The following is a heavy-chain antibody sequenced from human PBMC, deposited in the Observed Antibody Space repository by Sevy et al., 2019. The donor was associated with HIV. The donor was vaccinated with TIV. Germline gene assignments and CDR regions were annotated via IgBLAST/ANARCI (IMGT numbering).Heavy chain of an antibody. D-gene: IGHD6-19*01. V-gene: IGHV3-11*04. J-gene: IGHJ4*02. CDR3: AKDISGASSSWSFDY. CDR1: GFTFSDYY. CDR2: ISSSGSTI. Sequence: GGSLRLSCAASGFTFSDYYMSWIRQAPGKGLEWVSYISSSGSTIYYADSVKGRFTISRDNSKHSLYLQMNSLRPEDKGVYYCAKDISGASSSWSFDYWGQGTLVTVSS.